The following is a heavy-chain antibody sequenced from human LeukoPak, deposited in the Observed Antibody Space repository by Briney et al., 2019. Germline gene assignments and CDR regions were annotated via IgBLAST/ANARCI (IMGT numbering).Heavy chain of an antibody. V-gene: IGHV4-39*07. CDR3: AETNTQDWFDP. Sequence: SETLSLTCRVSGGSISSTSYYWGWIRQPPGKGLEWIASICHSGETFYNPSLGSRVAISVDTSNNEVFLDLYSVTAADTAMYYCAETNTQDWFDPWGRGTLVTVSS. J-gene: IGHJ5*02. D-gene: IGHD2-8*01. CDR2: ICHSGET. CDR1: GGSISSTSYY.